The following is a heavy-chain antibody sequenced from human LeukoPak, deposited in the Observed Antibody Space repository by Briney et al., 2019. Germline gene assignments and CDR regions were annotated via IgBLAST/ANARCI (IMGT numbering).Heavy chain of an antibody. CDR3: AELGITMIGGV. Sequence: PGGTLRLSCAASGFTFSSYEMNWVRQAPGKGLEWVSYISSSSSTIYYADSVKGRFTISRDNAKSSLYLQMNSLRAEDPAVYYCAELGITMIGGVWGKGTTVTISS. V-gene: IGHV3-48*03. CDR1: GFTFSSYE. D-gene: IGHD3-10*02. J-gene: IGHJ6*04. CDR2: ISSSSSTI.